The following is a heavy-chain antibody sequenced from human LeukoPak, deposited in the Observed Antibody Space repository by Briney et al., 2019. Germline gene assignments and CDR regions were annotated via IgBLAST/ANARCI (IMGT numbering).Heavy chain of an antibody. Sequence: PSETLSLTCAVYGGSFSGYYWSWIRQPPGKGLEWIGEINHSGSTNYNPSLKSRVTISVDTSKNQFSLKLSSVTAADTAVYYCARRARWEPFDYWGQGILVTVSS. CDR3: ARRARWEPFDY. D-gene: IGHD1-26*01. J-gene: IGHJ4*02. V-gene: IGHV4-34*01. CDR1: GGSFSGYY. CDR2: INHSGST.